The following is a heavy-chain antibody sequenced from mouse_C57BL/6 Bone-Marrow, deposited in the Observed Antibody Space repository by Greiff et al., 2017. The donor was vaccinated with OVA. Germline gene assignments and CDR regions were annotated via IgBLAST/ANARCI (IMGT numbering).Heavy chain of an antibody. J-gene: IGHJ1*03. CDR1: GFTITDYY. CDR2: IDPENGDT. CDR3: STECSLCYFDF. V-gene: IGHV14-4*01. D-gene: IGHD6-1*01. Sequence: EVQLQQPGAELVRPGASVKLSCTASGFTITDYYMHWVKQRPEQGLEWIGWIDPENGDTDYASKFKGKATLTVDTSSNTAYLQLSSLTSEDTAVYYFSTECSLCYFDFWGTGTTVTVSS.